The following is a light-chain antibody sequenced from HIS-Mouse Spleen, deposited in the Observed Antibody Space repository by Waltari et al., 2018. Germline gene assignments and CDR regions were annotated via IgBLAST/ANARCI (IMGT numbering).Light chain of an antibody. Sequence: SYELTQPLSVSVALGQTARINCGGNNIGSKIVHWYQQKPGKAPVLGIYRDSNRPSGIPERFSGSNSGNTATLTISRAQAGDEADYYCQVWDSSTVVFGGGTKLTVL. CDR2: RDS. J-gene: IGLJ2*01. CDR3: QVWDSSTVV. CDR1: NIGSKI. V-gene: IGLV3-9*01.